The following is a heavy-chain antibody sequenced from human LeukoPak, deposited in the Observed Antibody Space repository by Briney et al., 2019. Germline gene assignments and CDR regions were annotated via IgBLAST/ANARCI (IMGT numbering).Heavy chain of an antibody. Sequence: GESLRLSCAASGSTFSSYAMSWVRQAPGKGLEWVSAISGSGGSTYYADSVKGRFTISRDNSKNTLYLQMNSLRAEDTAVYYCAKDSQALRYFDWPPGAWGEGTLVTVSS. CDR2: ISGSGGST. J-gene: IGHJ5*02. D-gene: IGHD3-9*01. CDR1: GSTFSSYA. CDR3: AKDSQALRYFDWPPGA. V-gene: IGHV3-23*01.